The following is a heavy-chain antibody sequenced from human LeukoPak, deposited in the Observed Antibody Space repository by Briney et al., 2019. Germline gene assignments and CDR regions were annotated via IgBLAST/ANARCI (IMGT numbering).Heavy chain of an antibody. J-gene: IGHJ3*02. CDR3: ARDTYDMLTGYYKWAFDI. Sequence: PGGSLRLSCAASGLTVSSNYMSWVRQAPGKGLEWVSVIYTGGSTYYADSVKSRFTISRDNAKTSLYLQMNSLRAEDTAVYYCARDTYDMLTGYYKWAFDIWGQGTMVTVSS. CDR1: GLTVSSNY. CDR2: IYTGGST. V-gene: IGHV3-53*01. D-gene: IGHD3-9*01.